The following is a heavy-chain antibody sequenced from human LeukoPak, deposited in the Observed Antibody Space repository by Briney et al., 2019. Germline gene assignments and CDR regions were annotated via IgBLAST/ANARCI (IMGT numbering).Heavy chain of an antibody. J-gene: IGHJ4*02. D-gene: IGHD6-13*01. CDR2: ISGSGGST. V-gene: IGHV3-23*01. Sequence: HPGGSLRLSCAASGFTFSSYAMSWVRQAPGKGLGWVSAISGSGGSTYYADSVKGRFTISRDNSKNTLYLQMNSLRAEDTAVYYCAKIGAAAGTHFDYWGQGTLVTVSS. CDR1: GFTFSSYA. CDR3: AKIGAAAGTHFDY.